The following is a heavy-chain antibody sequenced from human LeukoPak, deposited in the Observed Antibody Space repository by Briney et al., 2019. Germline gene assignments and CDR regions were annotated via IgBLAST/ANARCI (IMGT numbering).Heavy chain of an antibody. CDR1: GGSTSSGGYY. D-gene: IGHD3-16*02. CDR3: ARSDYVWGNYRPIPDY. Sequence: SETLSLTCTVAGGSTSSGGYYWSWIPQHPGKGLEWSDYINYNGVTYYNPSLKSRLTISVVDTSKNQFSLRLNSVTVADTAVYYCARSDYVWGNYRPIPDYWGQGTLVTVSS. CDR2: INYNGVT. V-gene: IGHV4-31*03. J-gene: IGHJ4*02.